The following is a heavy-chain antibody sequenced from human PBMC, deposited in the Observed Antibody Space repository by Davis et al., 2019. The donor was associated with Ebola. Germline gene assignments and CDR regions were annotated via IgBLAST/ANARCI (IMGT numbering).Heavy chain of an antibody. Sequence: ASVTVSCKASGYTFTGYYMHWVRQAPGQGLEWMGWISAYNGNTNYVQKLQGRVTMTTDTSRSTAYMELRSLRSDDTAVYYCAREAGATTRIYDSWGQGTLVTVSS. CDR2: ISAYNGNT. J-gene: IGHJ5*01. V-gene: IGHV1-18*04. CDR1: GYTFTGYY. CDR3: AREAGATTRIYDS. D-gene: IGHD1-26*01.